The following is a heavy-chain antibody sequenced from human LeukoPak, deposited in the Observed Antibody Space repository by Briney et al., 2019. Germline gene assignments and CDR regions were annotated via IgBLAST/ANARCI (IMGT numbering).Heavy chain of an antibody. V-gene: IGHV1-69*05. Sequence: GASVKVSCKASGGTFSIYAISWVRQAPGQGLEWMGGIIPIFGTANYAQKFQGRVTMTRNTSITTVYIELSSLRSEDTAVYYCARTNYYDSSGYYSRGGGVDYWGQGTLVTVSS. CDR1: GGTFSIYA. CDR3: ARTNYYDSSGYYSRGGGVDY. J-gene: IGHJ4*02. D-gene: IGHD3-22*01. CDR2: IIPIFGTA.